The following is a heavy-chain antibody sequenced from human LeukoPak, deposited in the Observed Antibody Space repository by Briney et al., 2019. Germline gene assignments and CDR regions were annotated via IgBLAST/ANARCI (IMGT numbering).Heavy chain of an antibody. Sequence: GGSLRLSSAASGFTFDDYAMHWVRQAPGKGLEWVSGISWNSGSIGYADSVKGRFTISRDNAKNSLYLQMNSLRAEDTALYYCAKGRWFGEEELDYWGQGTLVTVSS. CDR1: GFTFDDYA. CDR2: ISWNSGSI. D-gene: IGHD3-10*01. V-gene: IGHV3-9*01. J-gene: IGHJ4*02. CDR3: AKGRWFGEEELDY.